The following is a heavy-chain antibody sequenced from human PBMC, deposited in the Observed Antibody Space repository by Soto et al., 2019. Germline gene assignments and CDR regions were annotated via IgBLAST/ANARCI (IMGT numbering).Heavy chain of an antibody. CDR2: ISTDNGDT. V-gene: IGHV1-18*04. Sequence: GSVKVSCKASGYTFPNFGISWVRHAPGQGLEWLGWISTDNGDTKYAQKIQARVTLTTDTATTTVYMELTSLRPDDTAVYYCARHETLHGDYDYWGQGSLVTVSS. CDR3: ARHETLHGDYDY. J-gene: IGHJ4*02. CDR1: GYTFPNFG. D-gene: IGHD4-17*01.